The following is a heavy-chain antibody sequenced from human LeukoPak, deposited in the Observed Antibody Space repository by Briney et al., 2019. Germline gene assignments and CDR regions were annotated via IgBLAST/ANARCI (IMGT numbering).Heavy chain of an antibody. J-gene: IGHJ5*02. V-gene: IGHV3-30*02. CDR2: IRYDGSNK. D-gene: IGHD3-3*01. CDR3: ASTLRYYDFWSGYFNWFDP. CDR1: GFTFTNYG. Sequence: GGSLRLSCAASGFTFTNYGFHWVRQAPGKGLEWVAFIRYDGSNKYYADSVKGRFTISRDNSKNTLYLQMNSLRAEDTAVYYCASTLRYYDFWSGYFNWFDPWGQGTLVTVSS.